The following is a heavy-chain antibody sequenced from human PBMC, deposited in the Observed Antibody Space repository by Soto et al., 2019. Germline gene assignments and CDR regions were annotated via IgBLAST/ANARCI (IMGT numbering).Heavy chain of an antibody. CDR2: IYYSGST. CDR3: SRESFYDSGGFHGFHY. D-gene: IGHD3-22*01. CDR1: GGSISSYY. J-gene: IGHJ4*01. V-gene: IGHV4-59*01. Sequence: PSETLSLTCTVSGGSISSYYWSWILQPPGKGLEWIGYIYYSGSTNYNPPLKSRVTISVDTSKNQFSLKLSSVTAADTAVYYCSRESFYDSGGFHGFHYWGHGTLVTVS.